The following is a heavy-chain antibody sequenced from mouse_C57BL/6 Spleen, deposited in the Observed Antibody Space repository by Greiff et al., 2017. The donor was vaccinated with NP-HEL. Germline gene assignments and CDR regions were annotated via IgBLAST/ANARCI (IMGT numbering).Heavy chain of an antibody. CDR2: IYPGDGDT. V-gene: IGHV1-82*01. D-gene: IGHD4-1*01. CDR3: ARSNWGRYFDV. J-gene: IGHJ1*03. Sequence: VQLVESGPELVKPGASVKISCKASGYAFSSSWMNWVKQRPGKGLEWIGRIYPGDGDTNYNGKFKGKATLTADRSSSTAYMQLSSLTSEDSAVYFCARSNWGRYFDVWGTGTTVTVSS. CDR1: GYAFSSSW.